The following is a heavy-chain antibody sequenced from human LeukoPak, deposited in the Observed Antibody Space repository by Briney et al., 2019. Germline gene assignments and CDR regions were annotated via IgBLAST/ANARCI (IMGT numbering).Heavy chain of an antibody. J-gene: IGHJ4*02. CDR2: INILSNYI. CDR3: ARAGNPSWPVFDY. Sequence: PGGSLRLSCAASGFTFSSYSMNWVRQAPGKGLEWVSSINILSNYIYYADSVKGRFTISRDNAKNSLYLQMNSLRAEDTAVFYCARAGNPSWPVFDYWGQGTLVTVSS. V-gene: IGHV3-21*01. CDR1: GFTFSSYS. D-gene: IGHD2-2*01.